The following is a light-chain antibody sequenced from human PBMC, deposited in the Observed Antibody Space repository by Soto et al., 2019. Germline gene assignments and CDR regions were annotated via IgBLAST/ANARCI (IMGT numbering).Light chain of an antibody. CDR1: SSDVGGYNY. Sequence: QSVLTQPASVSGSPGQSITISCTGTSSDVGGYNYVSWYQQHPGKAPKLMIHDVNKRPSGISDRFSGSKSGNTASLTISGLRSADEADYYCSSYTSTSKVLFGGGTQLTVL. CDR2: DVN. J-gene: IGLJ2*01. CDR3: SSYTSTSKVL. V-gene: IGLV2-14*03.